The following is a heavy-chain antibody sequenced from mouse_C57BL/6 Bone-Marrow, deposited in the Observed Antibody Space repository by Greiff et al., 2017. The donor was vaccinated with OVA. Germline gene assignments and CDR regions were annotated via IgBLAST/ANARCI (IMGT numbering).Heavy chain of an antibody. J-gene: IGHJ3*01. CDR3: ARRGVNYDGSRGGFAY. CDR1: GFTFSDYG. D-gene: IGHD1-1*01. V-gene: IGHV5-17*01. CDR2: ISSGSSTL. Sequence: EVKLQESGGGLVKPGGSLKLSCAASGFTFSDYGMHWVRQAPEQGLEWVAYISSGSSTLYYADTVKGRFTISRDNAKNTLFMQMTSLRSEDTAMYYSARRGVNYDGSRGGFAYWGQGTLVTVSA.